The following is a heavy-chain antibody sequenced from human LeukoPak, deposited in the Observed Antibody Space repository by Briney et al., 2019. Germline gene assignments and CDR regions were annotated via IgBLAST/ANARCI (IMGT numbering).Heavy chain of an antibody. CDR2: INPNSGGT. CDR1: GYTFTGYY. V-gene: IGHV1-2*02. CDR3: ARVKEGSSWYFDY. Sequence: ASVKVSCKASGYTFTGYYMHLVRQAPGQGLEWMGWINPNSGGTNYAQKFQGRVTMTRDTSISTAYMELSRLRSDDTAVYYCARVKEGSSWYFDYWGQGTLVTVSS. D-gene: IGHD6-13*01. J-gene: IGHJ4*02.